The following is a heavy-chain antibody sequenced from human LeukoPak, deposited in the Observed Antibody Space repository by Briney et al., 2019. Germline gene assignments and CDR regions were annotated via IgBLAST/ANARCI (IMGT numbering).Heavy chain of an antibody. CDR3: SAIRVGRNWFDP. CDR1: GFIFSSYD. CDR2: ISYDGSNE. Sequence: GGSLRLSCAASGFIFSSYDMHWVRQAPGKGLEWVAVISYDGSNEYYADSVRGRLTISRDSSKNTLYLQMNSLRPEDTALYYCSAIRVGRNWFDPWGQGTLVTVSS. J-gene: IGHJ5*02. V-gene: IGHV3-30*03. D-gene: IGHD1-14*01.